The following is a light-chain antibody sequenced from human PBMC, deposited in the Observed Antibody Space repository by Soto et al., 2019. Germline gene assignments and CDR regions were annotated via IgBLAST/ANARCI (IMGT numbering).Light chain of an antibody. J-gene: IGKJ1*01. V-gene: IGKV3-15*01. CDR1: QSVRSN. CDR2: GAS. CDR3: QQYNDWPPT. Sequence: EIVLTQSPATLSVSPGERATLSCRASQSVRSNLAWHQQKPGQSPRLLIYGASTRASGIPARFSGSGSGTEFTLTISSLQSEDFAVYYCQQYNDWPPTFGQGTKVEIK.